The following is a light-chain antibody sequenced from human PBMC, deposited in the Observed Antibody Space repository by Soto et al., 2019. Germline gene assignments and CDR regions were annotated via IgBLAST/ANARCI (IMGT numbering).Light chain of an antibody. J-gene: IGLJ2*01. CDR3: SSYTSSSSILV. CDR1: SSDVGGYNY. V-gene: IGLV2-14*01. CDR2: DVS. Sequence: QSALTQPASVSGSPGQSITISCTGTSSDVGGYNYVSWYQQHPGKAPKLMIYDVSNRPSGVSTRFSGSKSGNKASLTISGLRAADEADYYCSSYTSSSSILVFGGGTKVTVL.